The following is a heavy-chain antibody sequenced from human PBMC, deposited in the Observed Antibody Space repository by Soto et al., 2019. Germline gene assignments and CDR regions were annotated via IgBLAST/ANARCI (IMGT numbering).Heavy chain of an antibody. CDR1: GFTFSSYA. Sequence: PGGSLRLSCAASGFTFSSYAMSWVRQAPGKGLEWVSAISGSGGSTYYADSVKGRFTISRDNSKNTLYLQVHSLTAEDTAVYYCAKDRRAGANSAFYVDFWGQGAQVTVSS. D-gene: IGHD3-10*02. CDR2: ISGSGGST. J-gene: IGHJ4*02. CDR3: AKDRRAGANSAFYVDF. V-gene: IGHV3-23*01.